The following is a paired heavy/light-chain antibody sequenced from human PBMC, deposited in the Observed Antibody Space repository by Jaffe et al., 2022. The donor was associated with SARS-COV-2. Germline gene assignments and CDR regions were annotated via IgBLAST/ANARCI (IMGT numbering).Heavy chain of an antibody. CDR2: VRHKPFGYTT. Sequence: EEQLVESGGGLVQPGGSLRLSCSASGFNLSDHYMGWARQAPGKGLEWVGLVRHKPFGYTTEYAASVRGRFVISRDDSENLLYLQMNSLMIEDTAVYYCGDFTWQPTDMWGQGTVVTVSS. CDR3: GDFTWQPTDM. J-gene: IGHJ3*02. V-gene: IGHV3-72*01. D-gene: IGHD4-17*01. CDR1: GFNLSDHY.
Light chain of an antibody. J-gene: IGKJ2*01. CDR1: QGIRSD. CDR2: AAS. V-gene: IGKV1-17*01. CDR3: LQYNSFPYT. Sequence: DIQMTQSPSSLSASVGDRVTITCRASQGIRSDLNWYHQKPGKAPKRLIYAASILGSGVPSRFSGSGSGTEFTLTITSLQPEDFATYYCLQYNSFPYTFGQGTKLEIK.